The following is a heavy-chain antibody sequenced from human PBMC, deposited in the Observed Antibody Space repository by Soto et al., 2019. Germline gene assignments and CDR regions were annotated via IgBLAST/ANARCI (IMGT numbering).Heavy chain of an antibody. V-gene: IGHV1-46*01. D-gene: IGHD1-1*01. CDR3: ARDRVRYYYGMDV. CDR2: INPSGGST. J-gene: IGHJ6*02. Sequence: ASVKVSCKASGYTFTSYYMHWVRQAPGQGLEWMGIINPSGGSTSYAQKFQGRVAMTRDTSTSTVYMELSSLRSEDTAVYYCARDRVRYYYGMDVWGQGTTVTVSS. CDR1: GYTFTSYY.